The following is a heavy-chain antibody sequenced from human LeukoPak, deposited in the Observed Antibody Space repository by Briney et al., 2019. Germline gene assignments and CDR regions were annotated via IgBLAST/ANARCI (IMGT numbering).Heavy chain of an antibody. J-gene: IGHJ4*02. CDR1: GFTFSSYS. D-gene: IGHD3-10*01. V-gene: IGHV3-21*01. CDR3: ARDVLWFGESD. CDR2: ISSSSSYI. Sequence: GGSLRLSCAASGFTFSSYSMNWVRQAPGKGLEWVSSISSSSSYIYYADSVKGRFTISRDNAKNSLYLQMNSLRAEDTAVYYCARDVLWFGESDWGQGTLVTVSS.